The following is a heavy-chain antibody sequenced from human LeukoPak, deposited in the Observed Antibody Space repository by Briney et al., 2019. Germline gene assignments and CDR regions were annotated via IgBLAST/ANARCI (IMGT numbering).Heavy chain of an antibody. J-gene: IGHJ4*02. CDR1: GGSFSGYY. V-gene: IGHV4-34*01. CDR3: VGAGSPYYVDY. D-gene: IGHD6-19*01. Sequence: SETVSLTCAVYGGSFSGYYWRWIRQPPGKGLEWIGEINHSGSTNYNPSLKSRFTISVDTSKNQFSLKLSSVTAADTAVYYCVGAGSPYYVDYWGQGTLVTVSS. CDR2: INHSGST.